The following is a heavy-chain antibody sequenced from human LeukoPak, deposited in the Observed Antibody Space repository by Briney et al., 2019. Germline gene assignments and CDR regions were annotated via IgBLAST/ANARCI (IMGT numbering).Heavy chain of an antibody. V-gene: IGHV1-8*01. Sequence: ASVKVSCKASGYTFTSYDINWVRQATGQGLEWMGWMNPNSGNTVYTQRFQGRVTMTRNTSTSTAYMELSNLRSEDTAEYYCARGRARFGMDVWGQGTTVTVSS. CDR1: GYTFTSYD. CDR2: MNPNSGNT. CDR3: ARGRARFGMDV. J-gene: IGHJ6*02.